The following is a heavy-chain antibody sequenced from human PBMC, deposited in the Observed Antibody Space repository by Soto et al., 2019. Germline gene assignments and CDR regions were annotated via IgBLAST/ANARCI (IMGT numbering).Heavy chain of an antibody. CDR3: ARGIDPSGRDWGYDI. CDR1: RFSLSNYA. J-gene: IGHJ3*02. Sequence: PXGCLRLSCAACRFSLSNYAFTWVRQAPGKGLEWVSRVGTSGITKYADSVRGRFSISGDSSKDTVNLEMNSLRADDTAVYICARGIDPSGRDWGYDIWGQGTMVT. D-gene: IGHD2-21*01. CDR2: VGTSGIT. V-gene: IGHV3-23*01.